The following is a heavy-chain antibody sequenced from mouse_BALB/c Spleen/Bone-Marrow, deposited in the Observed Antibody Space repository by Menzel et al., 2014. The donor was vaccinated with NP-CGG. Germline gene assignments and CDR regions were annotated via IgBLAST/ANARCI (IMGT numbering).Heavy chain of an antibody. CDR1: GYTFTSYW. V-gene: IGHV1-7*01. CDR2: INPITGYT. Sequence: VQLQQSGTELAKPGASVKMSYKASGYTFTSYWIHWIKQRPGQGLEWIGYINPITGYTEYNQKFKDKATLTADKSSSTAYIQLSSLTSDDSAVYYCARNYDYDGGYCAMDYWGQGTSVTVSS. CDR3: ARNYDYDGGYCAMDY. J-gene: IGHJ4*01. D-gene: IGHD2-4*01.